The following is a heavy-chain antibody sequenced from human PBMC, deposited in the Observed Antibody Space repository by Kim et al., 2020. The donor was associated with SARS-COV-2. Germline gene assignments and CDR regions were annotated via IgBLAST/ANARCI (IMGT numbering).Heavy chain of an antibody. CDR1: GYTFTGYY. CDR3: AREEERNWNLGSSFDP. CDR2: INPNSGGT. V-gene: IGHV1-2*06. J-gene: IGHJ5*02. Sequence: ASVKVSCKASGYTFTGYYMHWVRQAPGQGLEWMGRINPNSGGTNYAQKFQGRVTMTRDTSISTAYMELSRLRSDDTAVYYCAREEERNWNLGSSFDPWGQGTLVTVSS. D-gene: IGHD1-7*01.